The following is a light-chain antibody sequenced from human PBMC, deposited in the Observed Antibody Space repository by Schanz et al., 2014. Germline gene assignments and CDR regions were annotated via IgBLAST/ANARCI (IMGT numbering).Light chain of an antibody. CDR3: QHRRDWPGT. CDR2: GAS. CDR1: QSVSSN. Sequence: EIVLTQSPGTLSLSPGERATLSCRASQSVSSNLAWYQQKPGQAPRLLIYGASTRATGIPARFSGSGSGTEFTLTISSLQSEDFAVYYCQHRRDWPGTFGQGTRLEIK. V-gene: IGKV3-15*01. J-gene: IGKJ5*01.